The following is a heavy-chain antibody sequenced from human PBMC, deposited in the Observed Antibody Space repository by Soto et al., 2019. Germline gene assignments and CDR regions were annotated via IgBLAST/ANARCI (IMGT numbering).Heavy chain of an antibody. CDR2: INPGGST. Sequence: SETLSLTCAVYGASFSGYCWTWIRQPPGKGPEWIGEINPGGSTNYNPSLQSRVTISVDTSKNQVSLKLKSVTAADTAVYYCARGLFKRSARHFYYYGMDVWGQGTSVTVSS. J-gene: IGHJ6*01. CDR3: ARGLFKRSARHFYYYGMDV. CDR1: GASFSGYC. V-gene: IGHV4-34*01. D-gene: IGHD6-6*01.